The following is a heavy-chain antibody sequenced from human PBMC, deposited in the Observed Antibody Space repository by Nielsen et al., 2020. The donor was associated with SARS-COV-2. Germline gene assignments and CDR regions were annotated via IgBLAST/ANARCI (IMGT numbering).Heavy chain of an antibody. V-gene: IGHV5-51*01. CDR3: ARLSYGSSRGGQDY. CDR1: GYSFTSYW. CDR2: IYPGDSDT. J-gene: IGHJ4*02. D-gene: IGHD6-13*01. Sequence: GGSLRLSCKGSGYSFTSYWIGWVRQMPGKGLEWMGTIYPGDSDTRYSPSFQGQVTISADKSISTAYLQWSSLKASDTAMYYCARLSYGSSRGGQDYWGQGTLVTVSS.